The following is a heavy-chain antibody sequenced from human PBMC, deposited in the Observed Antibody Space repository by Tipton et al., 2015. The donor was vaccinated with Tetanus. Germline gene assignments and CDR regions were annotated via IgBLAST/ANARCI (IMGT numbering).Heavy chain of an antibody. CDR3: ATMGEIAAAGTGWFDP. V-gene: IGHV4-39*01. D-gene: IGHD6-13*01. J-gene: IGHJ5*02. CDR2: IYYSGST. Sequence: TLSLTCTASGGSISSSSYYWGWIRQPPGKGLEWIGSIYYSGSTYYNPSLKSRVTISVDTSKNQFSLKLSSVTAADTAVYYCATMGEIAAAGTGWFDPWGQGTLVTVSS. CDR1: GGSISSSSYY.